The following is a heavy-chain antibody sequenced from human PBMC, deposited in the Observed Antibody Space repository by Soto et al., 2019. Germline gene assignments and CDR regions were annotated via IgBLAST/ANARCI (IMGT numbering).Heavy chain of an antibody. Sequence: ESGGGLVKPGGSLRLSCAASGFTFSSYSMNWVRQAPGKGLEWVSSISSSSSYIYYADSVKGRFTISRDNAKNSLYLQMNSLRAEDTAVYYCARVRTAMAPWYGMDVWGQGTTVTVSS. CDR1: GFTFSSYS. D-gene: IGHD5-18*01. CDR3: ARVRTAMAPWYGMDV. V-gene: IGHV3-21*01. CDR2: ISSSSSYI. J-gene: IGHJ6*02.